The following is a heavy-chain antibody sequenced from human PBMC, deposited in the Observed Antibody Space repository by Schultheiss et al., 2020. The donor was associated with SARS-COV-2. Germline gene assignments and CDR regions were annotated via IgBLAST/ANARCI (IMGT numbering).Heavy chain of an antibody. D-gene: IGHD6-13*01. CDR3: ARDSVGARVAAAFDY. J-gene: IGHJ4*02. V-gene: IGHV4-30-4*01. CDR1: GGSISSGDYY. Sequence: SETLSLTCTVSGGSISSGDYYWSWIRQPPGKGLEWIGYIYHSGSTYYNPSLKSRVTISVDRSKNQFSLKLSSVTAADTAVYYCARDSVGARVAAAFDYWGQGTLVTVSS. CDR2: IYHSGST.